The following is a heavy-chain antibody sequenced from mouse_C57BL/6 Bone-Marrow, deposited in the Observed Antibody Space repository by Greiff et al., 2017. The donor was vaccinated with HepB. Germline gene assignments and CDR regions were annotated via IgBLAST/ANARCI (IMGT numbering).Heavy chain of an antibody. Sequence: VQLQQSGPELVKPGASVKISCKASGYTFTDYYMNWVKQSHGKSLEWIGDINPNNGGTSYNQKFKGKATLTVDKSSSTAYMELRSLTSEDSAVYYCARSKDDYDDFFFDYWGQGTTLTVSS. CDR1: GYTFTDYY. D-gene: IGHD2-4*01. CDR2: INPNNGGT. CDR3: ARSKDDYDDFFFDY. V-gene: IGHV1-26*01. J-gene: IGHJ2*01.